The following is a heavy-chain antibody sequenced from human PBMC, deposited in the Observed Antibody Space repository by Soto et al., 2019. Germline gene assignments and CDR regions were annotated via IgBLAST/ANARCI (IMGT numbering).Heavy chain of an antibody. J-gene: IGHJ4*02. Sequence: RLSCAASGFAFTNVAMTWVRQAPGKGLEWVSTITDSGGSTDHANSVKGRFTISRDNTKSTLYLQMNNLRADDTAVYYCAKLYWNPRYFDYWGQGARVTVSS. CDR1: GFAFTNVA. V-gene: IGHV3-23*01. CDR2: ITDSGGST. D-gene: IGHD1-1*01. CDR3: AKLYWNPRYFDY.